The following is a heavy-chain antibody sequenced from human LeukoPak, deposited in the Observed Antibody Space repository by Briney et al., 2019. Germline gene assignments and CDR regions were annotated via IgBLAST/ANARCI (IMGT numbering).Heavy chain of an antibody. CDR1: GGSIGSYY. J-gene: IGHJ4*02. CDR2: IYTSGST. Sequence: NPSETLSLTCTVSGGSIGSYYWSWIRQPPGKGLEWIGYIYTSGSTNYNPSLKSRVTISVDTSKNQFSLKLSSVTAADTAVYYCARSEWYIALDYWGQGTLVTVSS. D-gene: IGHD3-3*01. V-gene: IGHV4-4*09. CDR3: ARSEWYIALDY.